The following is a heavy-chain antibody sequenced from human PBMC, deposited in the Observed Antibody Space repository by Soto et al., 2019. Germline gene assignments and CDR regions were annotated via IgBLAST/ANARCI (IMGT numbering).Heavy chain of an antibody. CDR3: ATRVLAAAGDNWFDP. CDR2: IYPGDSDT. Sequence: PVESLKISCKGSGYIFTSYWIGWVRQMPGKGLEWMGIIYPGDSDTRYSPSFQGQVTISADKSISTAYLQWSSLKASDTAMYYCATRVLAAAGDNWFDPWGQGTLVTVSS. CDR1: GYIFTSYW. J-gene: IGHJ5*02. D-gene: IGHD6-13*01. V-gene: IGHV5-51*01.